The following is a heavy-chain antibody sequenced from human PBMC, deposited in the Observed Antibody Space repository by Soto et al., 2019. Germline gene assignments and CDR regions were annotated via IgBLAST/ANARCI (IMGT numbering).Heavy chain of an antibody. J-gene: IGHJ4*02. CDR3: ARVYSSSAPGDY. V-gene: IGHV3-21*01. Sequence: PGGSLRLSCAASGFTFSSYSMNWVRQAPGKGLEWVSSISSSSSYIYYADSVKGRFTISRDNAKNSLYLQMNSLRAEDTAVYYCARVYSSSAPGDYWGQGTLVTVSS. CDR2: ISSSSSYI. CDR1: GFTFSSYS. D-gene: IGHD6-13*01.